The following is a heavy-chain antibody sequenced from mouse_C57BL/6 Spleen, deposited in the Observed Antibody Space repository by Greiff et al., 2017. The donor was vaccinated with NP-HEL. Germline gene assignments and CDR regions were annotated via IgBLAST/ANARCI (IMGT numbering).Heavy chain of an antibody. Sequence: QVQLKQSGAELARPGASVKLSCKASGYTFTSSGISWVKQRTGQGLEWIGEIYPRSGNTYYNEKFKGKATLTADKSSSTAYMELRSLTSEDSAVYFCAATTVVGYFDVWGTGTTVTVSS. J-gene: IGHJ1*03. D-gene: IGHD1-1*01. CDR1: GYTFTSSG. CDR2: IYPRSGNT. V-gene: IGHV1-81*01. CDR3: AATTVVGYFDV.